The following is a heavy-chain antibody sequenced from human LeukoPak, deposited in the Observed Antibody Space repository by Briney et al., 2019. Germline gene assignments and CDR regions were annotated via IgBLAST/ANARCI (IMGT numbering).Heavy chain of an antibody. CDR1: GFMFNNFG. CDR2: IWYDGSTK. CDR3: ARRSGSGNYAWDAFDI. Sequence: PGRSLRLSCTASGFMFNNFGLHWVRRAPGKGLEWVAVIWYDGSTKYYADSVKGRFTISRDNSKNTLYLEMISLKADDTAVYFCARRSGSGNYAWDAFDIWGQGTMVTVSS. D-gene: IGHD3-10*01. J-gene: IGHJ3*02. V-gene: IGHV3-33*08.